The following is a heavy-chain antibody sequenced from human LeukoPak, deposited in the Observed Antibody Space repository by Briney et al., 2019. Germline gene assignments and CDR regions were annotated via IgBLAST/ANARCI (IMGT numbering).Heavy chain of an antibody. CDR3: VSERSAGYFDY. J-gene: IGHJ4*02. CDR1: DGSLSGYY. D-gene: IGHD1-14*01. V-gene: IGHV4-34*01. Sequence: SETLSLTCGVYDGSLSGYYWNWIRQPPGKGLEWIGEISHGGSTKYNPSPKSRVIMSIDTSKNQFSLKLSSVTAADTAVYYCVSERSAGYFDYWGQGTLVTVSS. CDR2: ISHGGST.